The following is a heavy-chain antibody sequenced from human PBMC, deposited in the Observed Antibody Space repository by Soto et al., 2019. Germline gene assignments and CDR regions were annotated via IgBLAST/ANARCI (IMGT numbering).Heavy chain of an antibody. CDR2: IYYSGST. J-gene: IGHJ6*02. CDR1: GGSISSYY. D-gene: IGHD5-12*01. Sequence: SETLSLTCTVSGGSISSYYWSWIRQPPGKGLEWIGYIYYSGSTNYNPSLKSRVTISVDTSKNQFSLKLSSVTAADTAVYYCARVSGYERYYYYGMDVWGQGPTVTVSS. V-gene: IGHV4-59*01. CDR3: ARVSGYERYYYYGMDV.